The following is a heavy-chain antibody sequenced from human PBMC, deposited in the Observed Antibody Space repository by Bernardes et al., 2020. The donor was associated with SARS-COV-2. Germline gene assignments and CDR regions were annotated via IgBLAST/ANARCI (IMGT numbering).Heavy chain of an antibody. Sequence: GGSLRLTCAGHGLTYSSYDRHWVRQATGKGVEWGRDIGTAGEPYYKGSVKGRFTISRENAKNSLYFQMNSLRAGDTAVYYCARSYGGNIIRAFDIWGQGTMVTVSS. CDR1: GLTYSSYD. CDR3: ARSYGGNIIRAFDI. V-gene: IGHV3-13*05. D-gene: IGHD4-17*01. J-gene: IGHJ3*02. CDR2: IGTAGEP.